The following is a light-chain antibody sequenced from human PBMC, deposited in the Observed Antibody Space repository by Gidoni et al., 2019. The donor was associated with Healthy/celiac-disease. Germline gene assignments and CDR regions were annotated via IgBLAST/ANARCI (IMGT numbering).Light chain of an antibody. J-gene: IGLJ2*01. CDR2: DNG. Sequence: SYVLTQPPSVSVAPGQTARITCGGNNIGSKSVHWYQQKPGQAPVLVVYDNGDRPSGIPERFSGSNSGNTATLTISRVEAGDEADYYCQVWDGSSDHSVVFGGGTKLTAL. CDR3: QVWDGSSDHSVV. V-gene: IGLV3-21*02. CDR1: NIGSKS.